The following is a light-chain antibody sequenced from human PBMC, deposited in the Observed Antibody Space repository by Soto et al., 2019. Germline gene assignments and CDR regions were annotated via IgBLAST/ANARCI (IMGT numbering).Light chain of an antibody. J-gene: IGLJ7*01. CDR1: NLGTYI. V-gene: IGLV3-21*02. Sequence: SYELTQPPSVSVAPGQTARITCGGNNLGTYIVHWYQQRPGQAPVLGVYDNRGRPSGIPERFSGSNSENTATLTISRVEAGDEADYYCQVWDTYSDHAVFGGGTQLTVL. CDR2: DNR. CDR3: QVWDTYSDHAV.